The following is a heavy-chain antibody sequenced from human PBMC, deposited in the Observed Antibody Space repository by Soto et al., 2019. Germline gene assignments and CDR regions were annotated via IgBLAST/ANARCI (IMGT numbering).Heavy chain of an antibody. CDR3: ARLGGDAGYYYYYMDV. CDR1: GYTFTSYA. J-gene: IGHJ6*03. V-gene: IGHV1-3*01. CDR2: INAGNGNT. D-gene: IGHD2-21*01. Sequence: ASVKVSCKASGYTFTSYAMHWVRQAPGQRLEWMGWINAGNGNTKYSQKFQGRVTITRDTSASTAYMELSSLRSEDTAVYYCARLGGDAGYYYYYMDVWGKGTTVTFSS.